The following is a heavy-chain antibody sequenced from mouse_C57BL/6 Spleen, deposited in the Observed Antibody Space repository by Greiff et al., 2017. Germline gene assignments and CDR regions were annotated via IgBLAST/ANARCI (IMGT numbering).Heavy chain of an antibody. CDR3: ARSRDYDEAMDY. Sequence: QVQLQQPGAELVKPGASVKLSCKASGYTFTSYRMHWVKQRPGQGLEWIGMIHPNSGSTNYNEKFKSKATLTVDKSSSTAYMQLSSLTSEDSAVYYCARSRDYDEAMDYWGQGTSVTVSS. CDR1: GYTFTSYR. J-gene: IGHJ4*01. CDR2: IHPNSGST. V-gene: IGHV1-64*01. D-gene: IGHD2-4*01.